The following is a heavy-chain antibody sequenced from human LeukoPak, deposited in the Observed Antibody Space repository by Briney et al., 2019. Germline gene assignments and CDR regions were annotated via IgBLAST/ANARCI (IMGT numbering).Heavy chain of an antibody. CDR3: ARGPRYFDWLLVRTPKVGWFDP. CDR2: IYYSGST. Sequence: SETLSLTCTVSGGSISSGGYYWSWIRQHPGKGLEWIGYIYYSGSTYYNPSLKSRVTISVDTSKNQFSLKLSSVTAADTAVYYCARGPRYFDWLLVRTPKVGWFDPWGQGTLVTVSS. V-gene: IGHV4-31*03. D-gene: IGHD3-9*01. CDR1: GGSISSGGYY. J-gene: IGHJ5*02.